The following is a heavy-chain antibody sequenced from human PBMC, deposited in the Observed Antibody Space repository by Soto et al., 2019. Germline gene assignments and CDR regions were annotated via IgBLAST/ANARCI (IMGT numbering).Heavy chain of an antibody. Sequence: ASVKVSCKASGGTFSSYAISWVRQAPGQGLEWMGGIIPIFGTANYAQKFQGRVTITADKSTSTAYMELSSLRSEDTAAYYCARTVDYYDSSGYYPPFDYWGQGTLVTVSS. J-gene: IGHJ4*02. D-gene: IGHD3-22*01. CDR1: GGTFSSYA. CDR3: ARTVDYYDSSGYYPPFDY. CDR2: IIPIFGTA. V-gene: IGHV1-69*06.